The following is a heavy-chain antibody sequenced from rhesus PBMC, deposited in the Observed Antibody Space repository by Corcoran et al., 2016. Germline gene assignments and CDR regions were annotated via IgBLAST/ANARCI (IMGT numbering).Heavy chain of an antibody. CDR2: IIPLVGIT. J-gene: IGHJ2*01. V-gene: IGHV1-198*02. Sequence: QVQLVQSGAEVQKPGASVTVSCTASGFTFGSYAISWVRRAPGQGLEWMGVIIPLVGITNYEEKFQGRVTITADTSTSTAYMELSSLRSEDTAVYYCASRDGSGYYNDWYFDLWGPGTPITISS. D-gene: IGHD3-28*01. CDR1: GFTFGSYA. CDR3: ASRDGSGYYNDWYFDL.